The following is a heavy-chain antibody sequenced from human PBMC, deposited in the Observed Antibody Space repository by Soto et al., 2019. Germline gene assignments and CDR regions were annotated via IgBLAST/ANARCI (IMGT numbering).Heavy chain of an antibody. J-gene: IGHJ6*02. V-gene: IGHV3-49*03. CDR3: TRGGDSGYDRYYYYGMDV. D-gene: IGHD5-12*01. CDR2: IRSKAYGGTT. CDR1: GFTFGDYA. Sequence: GLMRLSCTASGFTFGDYAMSWFRQAPGKGLEWVGFIRSKAYGGTTEYAASVKGRFTISRDESKSIAYLQMNSLKTEDTAVYYCTRGGDSGYDRYYYYGMDVWDQGTTVTVSS.